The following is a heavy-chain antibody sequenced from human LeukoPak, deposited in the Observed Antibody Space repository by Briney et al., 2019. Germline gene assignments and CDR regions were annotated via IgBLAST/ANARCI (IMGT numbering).Heavy chain of an antibody. D-gene: IGHD4-23*01. CDR2: IIPIFGTA. CDR1: GGTFSSYA. CDR3: ARSLDYGGNSGHGY. Sequence: SVKVSCKASGGTFSSYAISWVRQAPGQGLEWMGGIIPIFGTANYAQKFQGRVTITADESTSTAYMELSSLRSEDTAVYYCARSLDYGGNSGHGYWGQGNLVTVSS. J-gene: IGHJ4*02. V-gene: IGHV1-69*13.